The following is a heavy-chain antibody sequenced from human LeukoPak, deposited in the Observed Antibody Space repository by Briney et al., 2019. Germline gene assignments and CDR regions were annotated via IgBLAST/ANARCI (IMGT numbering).Heavy chain of an antibody. CDR1: GFTFSTFG. CDR3: ARGVPTDF. Sequence: GGSLRLSCAASGFTFSTFGLHWVRQAPGKGLEWVADILFDGSKAYYADSVKGRFTISRDNAKNSLYLQMNSLRAEDTALYYCARGVPTDFWGQGTLVTVSS. J-gene: IGHJ4*02. CDR2: ILFDGSKA. V-gene: IGHV3-30*04.